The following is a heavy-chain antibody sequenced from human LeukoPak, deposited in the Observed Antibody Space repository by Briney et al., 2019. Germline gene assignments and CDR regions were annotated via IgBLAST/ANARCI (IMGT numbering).Heavy chain of an antibody. CDR3: ARDPTRWAYSYGPKGYFDY. V-gene: IGHV4-34*01. CDR1: GGSFSGYY. D-gene: IGHD5-18*01. J-gene: IGHJ4*02. CDR2: INHSGST. Sequence: PSETLSLTCAVYGGSFSGYYWSWIRQPPGKGLEWIGEINHSGSTNYNPSLKSRVTISVDTSKNQFSLKLSSVTAADTAVYYCARDPTRWAYSYGPKGYFDYWGQGTLVTVSS.